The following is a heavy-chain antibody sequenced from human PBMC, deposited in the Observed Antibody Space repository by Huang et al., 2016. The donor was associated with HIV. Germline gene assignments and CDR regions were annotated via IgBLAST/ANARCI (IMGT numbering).Heavy chain of an antibody. CDR2: INSDGSST. Sequence: EVQLVESAGGLVQPGCSLRLSCAASGFSISSYWMHWVRHATGKGGCGVARINSDGSSTSYADAVKGRFTNSRDNAKNTLYLQMNSLRAEDTAVYYCARDPRIQSWLNFFDYWGQGTLVSVSS. J-gene: IGHJ4*02. CDR3: ARDPRIQSWLNFFDY. D-gene: IGHD3-22*01. V-gene: IGHV3-74*01. CDR1: GFSISSYW.